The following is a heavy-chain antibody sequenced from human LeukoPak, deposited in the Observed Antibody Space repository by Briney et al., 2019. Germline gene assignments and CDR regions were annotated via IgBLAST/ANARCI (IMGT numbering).Heavy chain of an antibody. CDR2: INHSGST. D-gene: IGHD6-13*01. J-gene: IGHJ4*02. V-gene: IGHV4-34*01. CDR1: GGSFSGYY. Sequence: SETLSLTCAVYGGSFSGYYWSWIRQPPGRGLEWIGEINHSGSTNYNPSLKSRVTISVDTSKNQFSLKLSSVTAADTAVYYCARGHSLAAAGTSLDYWGQGTLVTVSS. CDR3: ARGHSLAAAGTSLDY.